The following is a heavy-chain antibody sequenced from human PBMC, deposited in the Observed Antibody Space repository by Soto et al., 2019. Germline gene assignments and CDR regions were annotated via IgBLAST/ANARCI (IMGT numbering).Heavy chain of an antibody. D-gene: IGHD4-17*01. CDR1: GYTFTTYA. CDR3: ARDRGGGGDYAPYDY. V-gene: IGHV1-18*01. CDR2: ITVYNGNT. Sequence: ASVKVSFKASGYTFTTYALTWVRQAPGQGLEWMGWITVYNGNTNYAQKLQGRVTLTTDTSTSTAYMELRSLRSDDTAVYYCARDRGGGGDYAPYDYWGQGTQVTVS. J-gene: IGHJ4*02.